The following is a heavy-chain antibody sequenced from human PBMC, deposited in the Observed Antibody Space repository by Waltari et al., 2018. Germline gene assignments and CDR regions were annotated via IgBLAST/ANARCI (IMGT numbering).Heavy chain of an antibody. D-gene: IGHD2-21*01. Sequence: QVQLQQWGAGQLQPSETLSLTCAVSGGSFSGYYWGWIRQPHGKGLEGIGEINHKGNRKYTPSLRSRVTMLIDTSRSQFSLKVNSVTAADTAVYYCVRLEDCSGPGGNCYAGDSFALDVWGQGTTVTVSS. J-gene: IGHJ6*02. CDR2: INHKGNR. CDR1: GGSFSGYY. CDR3: VRLEDCSGPGGNCYAGDSFALDV. V-gene: IGHV4-34*02.